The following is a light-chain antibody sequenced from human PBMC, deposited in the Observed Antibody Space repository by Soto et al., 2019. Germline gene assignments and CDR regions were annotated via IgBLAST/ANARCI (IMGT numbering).Light chain of an antibody. CDR2: GAS. V-gene: IGKV1-17*03. CDR3: QQRYSPLRGT. CDR1: QGISNY. J-gene: IGKJ1*01. Sequence: DIQMTQSPSSVSASVGDIFTITVVASQGISNYLAWFQQKPWKVPTRLIYGASSLQGGVPSRFSGSGSGTEFTPTTSSLQPADFATYYCQQRYSPLRGTCGQGTKVDI.